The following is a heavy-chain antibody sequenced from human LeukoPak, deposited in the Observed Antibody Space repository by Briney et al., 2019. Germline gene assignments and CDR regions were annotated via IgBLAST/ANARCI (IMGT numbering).Heavy chain of an antibody. CDR3: ATAGRRLFGVLIPLSFDY. CDR1: GYTFTGYY. Sequence: ASVKVSCKASGYTFTGYYMHWVRQAPGQGLEWMGWINPNSGGTNYAQKLQGRVTMTRDTSISTAYMELSSLRSEDTALYYCATAGRRLFGVLIPLSFDYWGQGTLVTVSS. D-gene: IGHD3-3*01. J-gene: IGHJ4*02. V-gene: IGHV1-2*02. CDR2: INPNSGGT.